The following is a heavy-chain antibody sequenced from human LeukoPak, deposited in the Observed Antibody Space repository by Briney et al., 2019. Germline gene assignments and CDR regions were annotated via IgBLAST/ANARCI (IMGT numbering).Heavy chain of an antibody. D-gene: IGHD1-20*01. CDR1: GYSFTSYY. CDR3: ARVDSGGITGTTGEFDY. V-gene: IGHV1-46*01. Sequence: ASVKVSCKTSGYSFTSYYMHWVRQAPGQGLAWMGMINPRGGSTTYAQKFQGRVTMTRDMSSSTVYMELSSLRSEDTAVYYCARVDSGGITGTTGEFDYWDQGTLVTVSS. J-gene: IGHJ4*02. CDR2: INPRGGST.